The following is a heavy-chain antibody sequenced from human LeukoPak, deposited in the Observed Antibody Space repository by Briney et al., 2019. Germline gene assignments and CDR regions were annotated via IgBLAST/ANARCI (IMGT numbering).Heavy chain of an antibody. CDR1: GGSTSSGGYY. Sequence: SQTLSLTCTVSGGSTSSGGYYWSWIRQHPGKGLEWIGYIYYSGSTYYNPSLKSRVTISVDTSKNQFSLKLSSVTAADTAVYYCARAQKGGATTIDYWGQGTLVTVSS. CDR3: ARAQKGGATTIDY. CDR2: IYYSGST. J-gene: IGHJ4*02. D-gene: IGHD1-26*01. V-gene: IGHV4-31*03.